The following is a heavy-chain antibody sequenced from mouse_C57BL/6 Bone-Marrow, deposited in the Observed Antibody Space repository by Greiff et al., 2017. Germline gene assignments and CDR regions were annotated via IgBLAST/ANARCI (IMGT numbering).Heavy chain of an antibody. V-gene: IGHV1-15*01. CDR1: GYTFTDYE. CDR2: IDPETGGT. Sequence: QVQLQQSGAELVRPGASVTLSCKASGYTFTDYEMHWVKQTPVHGLEWIGAIDPETGGTAYNQKFKGKAILTADKSSSTAYMALRSLTSEDSAVYYGTKGGRLYYWGQGTTLTGSA. CDR3: TKGGRLYY. J-gene: IGHJ2*01.